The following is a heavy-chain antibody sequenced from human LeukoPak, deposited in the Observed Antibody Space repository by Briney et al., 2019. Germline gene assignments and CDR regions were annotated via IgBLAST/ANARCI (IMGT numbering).Heavy chain of an antibody. CDR3: AKDHRGSYSFDY. CDR1: GFTFSSYG. CDR2: IRYDGSNK. J-gene: IGHJ4*02. Sequence: GGSLRLSCAASGFTFSSYGMHWVRQAPGKGPEWVAFIRYDGSNKYYADSVKGRFTISRDNSKNTLYLQMNSLRAEDTAVYYCAKDHRGSYSFDYWGQGTLVTVSS. V-gene: IGHV3-30*02. D-gene: IGHD1-26*01.